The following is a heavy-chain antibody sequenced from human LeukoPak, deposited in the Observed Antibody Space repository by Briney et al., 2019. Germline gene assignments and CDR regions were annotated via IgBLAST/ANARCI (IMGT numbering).Heavy chain of an antibody. J-gene: IGHJ4*02. D-gene: IGHD6-13*01. CDR2: ISGSGGSI. CDR1: GFTFSNYA. Sequence: PGGSLRLSCTASGFTFSNYAMTWVRQAPGKGLEWVSTISGSGGSIHYADSVKGRFTISRDSSKNTLYLQMNSLRADDTAVYYCAKEIDSSWQDWGQGTLVTVSS. V-gene: IGHV3-23*01. CDR3: AKEIDSSWQD.